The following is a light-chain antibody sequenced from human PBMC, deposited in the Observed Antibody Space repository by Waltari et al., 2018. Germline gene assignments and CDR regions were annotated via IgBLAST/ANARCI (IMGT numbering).Light chain of an antibody. Sequence: DIQMTQSPSTLSASVGDRVTITCRASQSISSWLAWYQQKPGRAPKFLIYRASNLESGVPSRFSGSGFGTYFTLTISSLQPDDFATYYCLQYNTYWTFGQGTKVEFK. CDR3: LQYNTYWT. CDR2: RAS. J-gene: IGKJ1*01. CDR1: QSISSW. V-gene: IGKV1-5*03.